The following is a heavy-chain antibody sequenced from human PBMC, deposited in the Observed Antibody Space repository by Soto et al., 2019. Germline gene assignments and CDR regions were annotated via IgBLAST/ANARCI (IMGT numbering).Heavy chain of an antibody. CDR1: GGSISSGGYY. Sequence: QVQLQESGPGLVKPSQTLSLTCIVSGGSISSGGYYWSWIRQHPGKGLEWIGYIYYSGSTYYNPSLRSRVTISVDPSKNQFSLKLSSVTAADTAVFYCARDWRGYSYGYYYYYGMDVWGQGTTVTVSS. V-gene: IGHV4-31*03. CDR3: ARDWRGYSYGYYYYYGMDV. CDR2: IYYSGST. D-gene: IGHD5-18*01. J-gene: IGHJ6*02.